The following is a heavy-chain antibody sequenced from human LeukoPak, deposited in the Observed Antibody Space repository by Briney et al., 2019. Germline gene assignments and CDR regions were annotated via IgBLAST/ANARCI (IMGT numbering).Heavy chain of an antibody. Sequence: GGSLRLSRAASGFTFSSYAMSWVRQAPGKGLEWVSAISGSGGSTYYADSVKGRFTISRDNSKNTLYLQMNSLRAEDTAVYYCARDTARNLRYYYYMDVWGKGTTVTVSS. CDR1: GFTFSSYA. V-gene: IGHV3-23*01. J-gene: IGHJ6*03. CDR2: ISGSGGST. D-gene: IGHD5-18*01. CDR3: ARDTARNLRYYYYMDV.